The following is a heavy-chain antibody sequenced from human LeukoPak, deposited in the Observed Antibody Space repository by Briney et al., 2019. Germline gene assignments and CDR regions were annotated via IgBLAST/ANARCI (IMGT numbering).Heavy chain of an antibody. CDR1: GGTFSSYT. D-gene: IGHD2-2*01. CDR2: IIPILGIA. CDR3: ASSADIVAVPAAKQ. J-gene: IGHJ4*02. V-gene: IGHV1-69*02. Sequence: SVKVSCKASGGTFSSYTISWVRQAPGQGLEWMGRIIPILGIANYAQKFQGRVTITADKSTSTAYMELSSLRSEDTAVYYCASSADIVAVPAAKQWGQGTLVTVSS.